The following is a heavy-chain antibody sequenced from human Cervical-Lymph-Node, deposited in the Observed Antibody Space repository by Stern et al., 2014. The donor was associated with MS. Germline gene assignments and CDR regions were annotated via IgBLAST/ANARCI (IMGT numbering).Heavy chain of an antibody. CDR3: ARDGRHTDNYGLDV. Sequence: QVQLVQSGAEVRRPGSSVKISCQASGGAFNVYAINWLRQAPGQGFEWMGGIIPILGIANYAQKFQGRVTITADGSSRTSTMHLSRLRSNDTAVYYCARDGRHTDNYGLDVWGPGTTVTVSS. D-gene: IGHD3-9*01. V-gene: IGHV1-69*01. CDR1: GGAFNVYA. J-gene: IGHJ6*02. CDR2: IIPILGIA.